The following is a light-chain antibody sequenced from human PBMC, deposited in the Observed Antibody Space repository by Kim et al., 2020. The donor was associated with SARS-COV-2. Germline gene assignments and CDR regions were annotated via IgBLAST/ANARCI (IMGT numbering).Light chain of an antibody. CDR1: QSVSFN. V-gene: IGKV3-15*01. J-gene: IGKJ1*01. Sequence: SVSPGERATLSCRATQSVSFNLAWYKQKPGQPPRLLIYGASTRATGIADRFTGSGSGTEFTLTISSLQSADLAVYYCQQYHNWWTFGQGTKVDI. CDR3: QQYHNWWT. CDR2: GAS.